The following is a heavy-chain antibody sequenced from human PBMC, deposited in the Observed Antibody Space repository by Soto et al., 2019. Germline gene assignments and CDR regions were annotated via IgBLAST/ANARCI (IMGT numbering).Heavy chain of an antibody. Sequence: QVQLVQSGAEVKKPGASVKVSCKASGYTFTSYGISWVRQAPGQGLEWMGWISAYNGNTNYAQKVQGRVTMTTDTSTSTEYMGLRSLSSVDTAVYYCASDEYSSSWRPWGKVTLVTVSS. V-gene: IGHV1-18*01. CDR3: ASDEYSSSWRP. CDR2: ISAYNGNT. D-gene: IGHD6-13*01. CDR1: GYTFTSYG. J-gene: IGHJ5*02.